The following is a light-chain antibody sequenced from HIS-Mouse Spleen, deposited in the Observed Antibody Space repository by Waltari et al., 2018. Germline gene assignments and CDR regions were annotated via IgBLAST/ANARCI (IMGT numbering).Light chain of an antibody. CDR2: GKN. Sequence: SSELTQDPAVSVALGQTVRITCQGDSLRSYYASWYQQKPGQAPVLVIYGKNNRPSGIPDLFSGSSSGNTASLTSTGAQAEDEADYYCNSRDSSGNHVVFGGGTKLTVL. CDR1: SLRSYY. J-gene: IGLJ2*01. V-gene: IGLV3-19*01. CDR3: NSRDSSGNHVV.